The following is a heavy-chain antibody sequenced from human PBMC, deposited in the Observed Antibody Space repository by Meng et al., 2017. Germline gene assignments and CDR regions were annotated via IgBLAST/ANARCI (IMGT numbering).Heavy chain of an antibody. CDR3: ARAHLYCSGGSCYRDYFDY. CDR2: IYPGDSDT. D-gene: IGHD2-15*01. V-gene: IGHV5-51*01. Sequence: GESLKISCKGSGYSFTSYWIGWVRQMPGKGLEWMGIIYPGDSDTSYSPSLQGQVTISADKSISTDYLQWSSLKATDTAMYYCARAHLYCSGGSCYRDYFDYWGQGTLVTVSS. J-gene: IGHJ4*02. CDR1: GYSFTSYW.